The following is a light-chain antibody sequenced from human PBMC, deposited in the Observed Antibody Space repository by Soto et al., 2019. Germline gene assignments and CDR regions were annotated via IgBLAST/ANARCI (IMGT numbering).Light chain of an antibody. CDR3: SSYADSDSVV. CDR2: ECS. CDR1: SNDLGSYNL. Sequence: QSVLTQPASVSGSPGQSITISCTGTSNDLGSYNLVSWYQQHPGKAPKLMIYECSKRPSGVSNRFSGFKSGNTTSLTISGLQAEDEAAYYCSSYADSDSVVFGDGTKFTVL. V-gene: IGLV2-23*01. J-gene: IGLJ2*01.